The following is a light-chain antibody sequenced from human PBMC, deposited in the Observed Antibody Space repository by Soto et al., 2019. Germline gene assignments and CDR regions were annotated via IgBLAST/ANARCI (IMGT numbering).Light chain of an antibody. J-gene: IGKJ1*01. CDR1: QSVSSN. Sequence: EIVVTQSPATLSVSPGERATLSCRASQSVSSNLAWYQHKPGQAPRLLIYGASTRATGIPARFSGSGSGTEFTLTISSLQSEDFAVYYCQQYNNWWTFGQGTKVEIK. V-gene: IGKV3-15*01. CDR3: QQYNNWWT. CDR2: GAS.